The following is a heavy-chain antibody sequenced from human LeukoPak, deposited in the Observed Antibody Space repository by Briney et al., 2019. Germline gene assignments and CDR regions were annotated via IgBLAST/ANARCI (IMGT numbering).Heavy chain of an antibody. J-gene: IGHJ4*02. CDR3: ANMDYYDSSGYPFDY. CDR1: GFTFSRYG. D-gene: IGHD3-22*01. V-gene: IGHV3-30*18. CDR2: ISEDGSNK. Sequence: GGSLRLSCAASGFTFSRYGMHWVRQAPGKGLEWVAVISEDGSNKYYADSVKGRFTISRDNSKNTLYLQMNSLRAEDTAVYYCANMDYYDSSGYPFDYWGQGTLVTVSS.